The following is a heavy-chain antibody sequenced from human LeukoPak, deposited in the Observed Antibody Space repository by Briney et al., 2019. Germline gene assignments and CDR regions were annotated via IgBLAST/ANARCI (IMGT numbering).Heavy chain of an antibody. Sequence: KASETLSLTCTVSGGSISSSSYYWGWIRQPPGKGLEWIGSIYYSGSTNYNPSLKSRVTISVDTSKSQFSLKLSSVTAADTAVYYCARRVGPYYDYVWGSYRTYYFDYWGQGTLVTVSS. CDR1: GGSISSSSYY. J-gene: IGHJ4*02. V-gene: IGHV4-39*07. CDR3: ARRVGPYYDYVWGSYRTYYFDY. D-gene: IGHD3-16*02. CDR2: IYYSGST.